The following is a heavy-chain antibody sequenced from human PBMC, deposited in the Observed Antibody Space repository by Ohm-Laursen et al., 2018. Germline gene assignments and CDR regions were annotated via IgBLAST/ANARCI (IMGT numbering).Heavy chain of an antibody. J-gene: IGHJ4*02. V-gene: IGHV3-23*01. CDR3: ARDIDWVAFDY. CDR2: ISDSGGST. D-gene: IGHD3-9*01. CDR1: GFIFSSYA. Sequence: SLRLSCAASGFIFSSYAMSWVRQAPGKGLEWVSGISDSGGSTYYADSVKGRFTISRDNSRNTLDLQMNSLRVEDTALYYCARDIDWVAFDYWGQGTLVTVSS.